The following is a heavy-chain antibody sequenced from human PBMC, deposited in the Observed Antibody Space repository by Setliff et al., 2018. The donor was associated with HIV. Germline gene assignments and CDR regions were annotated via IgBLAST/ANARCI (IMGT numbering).Heavy chain of an antibody. CDR2: IYHSGIT. CDR3: ARAFGSGSYRWFDP. CDR1: GYSISIDYY. Sequence: KPSETLSLTCAVSGYSISIDYYWVWIRQAPGKGLEWIGNIYHSGITYYNPSLKSRVTISVDTSKNQFSLRLSSVTAADTAVYYCARAFGSGSYRWFDPWGQGTLVTVSS. V-gene: IGHV4-38-2*01. D-gene: IGHD3-10*01. J-gene: IGHJ5*02.